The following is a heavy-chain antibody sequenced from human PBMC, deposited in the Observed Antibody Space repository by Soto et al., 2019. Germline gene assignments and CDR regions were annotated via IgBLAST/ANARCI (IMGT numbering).Heavy chain of an antibody. CDR1: RFTFSSYN. D-gene: IGHD3-10*01. J-gene: IGHJ5*02. CDR2: ISYDGSKT. CDR3: ARIKYQFERGVPWFDP. V-gene: IGHV3-30-3*01. Sequence: QVQLVESGGGVVQPGRSLRLSCAASRFTFSSYNMHWVRQAPGKGLEWVAVISYDGSKTYYADSVKGRFTISRDNSKNTLYLQMNSLRPDDTALYYCARIKYQFERGVPWFDPWGQGTLVTVSS.